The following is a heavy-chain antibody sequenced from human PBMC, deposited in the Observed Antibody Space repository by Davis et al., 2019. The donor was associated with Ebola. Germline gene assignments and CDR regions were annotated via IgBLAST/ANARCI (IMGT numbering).Heavy chain of an antibody. D-gene: IGHD3-3*01. J-gene: IGHJ4*02. CDR1: GYTFTSYA. CDR3: ARGPIPLEWLSPLGY. CDR2: INAGNGNT. V-gene: IGHV1-3*01. Sequence: AASVKVSCKASGYTFTSYAIHWVRQAPGQSLEWMAWINAGNGNTKYSQKLQGRVTITRDTSATTAYMELSSLRSEDTAVYYCARGPIPLEWLSPLGYWGQGTLVTVSS.